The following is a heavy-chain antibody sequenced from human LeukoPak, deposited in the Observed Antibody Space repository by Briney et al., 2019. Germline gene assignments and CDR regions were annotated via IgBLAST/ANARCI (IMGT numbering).Heavy chain of an antibody. D-gene: IGHD1-26*01. J-gene: IGHJ6*02. CDR3: ARDRMEWELLSKGLRGLGGMDV. CDR1: GYTFTSYY. Sequence: ASVKVSCKASGYTFTSYYMHWVRQAPGQGLEWMGIINPSGGSTSYAQKFQGRVTMTRDTSTSTVYMELSSLRSEDTAVYYCARDRMEWELLSKGLRGLGGMDVWGQGTTVTVSS. CDR2: INPSGGST. V-gene: IGHV1-46*01.